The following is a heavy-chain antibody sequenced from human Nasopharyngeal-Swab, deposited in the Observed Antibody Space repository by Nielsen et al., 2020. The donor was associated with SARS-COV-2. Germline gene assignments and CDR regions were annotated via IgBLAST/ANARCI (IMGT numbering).Heavy chain of an antibody. D-gene: IGHD3-10*01. CDR3: AKDSGTWFGELLSGCMDV. Sequence: GESLKISCAASGFTFSSYGMHWVGQARGKGLEWVAVISYDGSNKYYADSVKGRFTISRDNSKNTLYLQMNSLRAEDTAVYYCAKDSGTWFGELLSGCMDVWGQGTTVTVSS. CDR2: ISYDGSNK. V-gene: IGHV3-30*18. CDR1: GFTFSSYG. J-gene: IGHJ6*02.